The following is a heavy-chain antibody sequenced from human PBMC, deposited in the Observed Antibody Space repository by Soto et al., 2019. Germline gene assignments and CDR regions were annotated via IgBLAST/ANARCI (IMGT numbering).Heavy chain of an antibody. V-gene: IGHV4-39*01. J-gene: IGHJ5*02. CDR2: IHYSGST. CDR3: ARLPYYYDSSGSLNWFDP. D-gene: IGHD3-22*01. Sequence: PSETLSLTCTVSGGSISSSSYYWGWIRQPPGKGLEWIGSIHYSGSTYYNPSLKSRVTISVDTSKNQFSLKLSSVTAADTAVYYCARLPYYYDSSGSLNWFDPWGQGTLVTVS. CDR1: GGSISSSSYY.